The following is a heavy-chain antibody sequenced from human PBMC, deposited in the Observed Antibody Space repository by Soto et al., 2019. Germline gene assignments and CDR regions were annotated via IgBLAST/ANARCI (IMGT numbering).Heavy chain of an antibody. D-gene: IGHD3-22*01. CDR3: ARTYYYDSSGYYCIGY. CDR1: GYIFTGFY. CDR2: ISPKTGGT. Sequence: ASVQVSCKASGYIFTGFYIHWVRQAPGQGLEWMGWISPKTGGTNFAQKFQGRVTMTRDTSISTAYMELSSLRYDDTAVYYCARTYYYDSSGYYCIGYWGQGTQVTVSS. J-gene: IGHJ4*02. V-gene: IGHV1-2*02.